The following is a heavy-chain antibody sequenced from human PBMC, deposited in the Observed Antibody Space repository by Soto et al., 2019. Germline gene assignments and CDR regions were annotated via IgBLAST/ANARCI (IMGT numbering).Heavy chain of an antibody. CDR3: ARGRGYSGDDHYYYFDMDV. CDR1: GGTFNNYP. V-gene: IGHV1-69*13. J-gene: IGHJ6*02. CDR2: SIPVFGTA. Sequence: SVKVSCKASGGTFNNYPITWVRQAPGQGLEWMGGSIPVFGTANYAQKFQGRVTISVDESTSTAYMELSSLRSEDTAVYYCARGRGYSGDDHYYYFDMDVWGQGTTVTVSS. D-gene: IGHD5-12*01.